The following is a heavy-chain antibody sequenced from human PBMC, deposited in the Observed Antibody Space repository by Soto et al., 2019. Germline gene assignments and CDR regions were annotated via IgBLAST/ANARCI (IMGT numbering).Heavy chain of an antibody. D-gene: IGHD3-3*01. Sequence: SETLSLTCTVSGGSISSYYWSWIRQPPGKGLEWIGYIYYSGSTNYNPSLKSRVTISVDTSKNQFSLKLSSVTAADTAVYYCARDRGYYDFWSGSGPHYYYYMDVWGKGTTVTVSS. CDR2: IYYSGST. CDR1: GGSISSYY. V-gene: IGHV4-59*01. J-gene: IGHJ6*03. CDR3: ARDRGYYDFWSGSGPHYYYYMDV.